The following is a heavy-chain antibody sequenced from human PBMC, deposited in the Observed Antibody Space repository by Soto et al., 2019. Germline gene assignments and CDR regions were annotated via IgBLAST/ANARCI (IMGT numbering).Heavy chain of an antibody. CDR3: ERDLVVPDARSGGMDV. D-gene: IGHD2-2*01. CDR1: GFTFSSYS. V-gene: IGHV3-21*01. J-gene: IGHJ6*01. Sequence: PGWALGVSCAASGFTFSSYSMDGVRQSPGKGLEWVSSISSSSSFIYYADSVKGRFTISRDNAKNSLYLQMNSLRAEDTAVDYCERDLVVPDARSGGMDVWGKGTTGTACS. CDR2: ISSSSSFI.